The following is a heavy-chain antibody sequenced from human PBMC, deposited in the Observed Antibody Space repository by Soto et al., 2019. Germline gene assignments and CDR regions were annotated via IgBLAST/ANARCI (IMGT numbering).Heavy chain of an antibody. CDR3: ARKILNRHSLSYFDL. Sequence: SVKVSCKASGGTFSSYAISWVRQAPGRGLEWMGGIIPIFGTGNYAQKFQGRVTITADNSMSRASLVLSSQRSEDTAVYYSARKILNRHSLSYFDLWGRGGLVTFSS. CDR2: IIPIFGTG. V-gene: IGHV1-69*06. J-gene: IGHJ2*01. CDR1: GGTFSSYA.